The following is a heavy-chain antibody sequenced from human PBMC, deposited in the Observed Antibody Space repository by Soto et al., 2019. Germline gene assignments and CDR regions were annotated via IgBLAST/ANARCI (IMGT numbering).Heavy chain of an antibody. D-gene: IGHD3-10*01. CDR1: GYTFTSYG. Sequence: ASVKVSCKASGYTFTSYGISWVRQAPGQGLEWMGWISAYNGNTNYAQKLQGRGTMTTDTSTSTAYMELRSLRSDDTAVYYCARDLGLWFGEGMDVWGQGTTVTVSS. CDR2: ISAYNGNT. V-gene: IGHV1-18*01. CDR3: ARDLGLWFGEGMDV. J-gene: IGHJ6*02.